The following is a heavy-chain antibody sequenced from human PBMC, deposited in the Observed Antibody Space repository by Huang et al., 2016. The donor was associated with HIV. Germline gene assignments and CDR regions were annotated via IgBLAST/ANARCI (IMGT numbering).Heavy chain of an antibody. CDR1: GYTFISYG. V-gene: IGHV1-18*04. Sequence: QVQLVQSGAEVKKPGASVKVSCKASGYTFISYGISWVRQAPGQGLEWMGWISGYSGNTNYAQKLQGRATMTTDTSTSTAYMELRSLTSDDTAVYYCARTYYYGSSGQSNWLDPWGQGTLVTVSS. J-gene: IGHJ5*02. CDR3: ARTYYYGSSGQSNWLDP. D-gene: IGHD3-22*01. CDR2: ISGYSGNT.